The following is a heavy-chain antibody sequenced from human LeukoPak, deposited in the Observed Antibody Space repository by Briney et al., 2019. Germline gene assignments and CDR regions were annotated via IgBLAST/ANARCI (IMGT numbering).Heavy chain of an antibody. V-gene: IGHV3-30-3*01. J-gene: IGHJ4*02. Sequence: GRSLRLSCGASGFTFSSYAMHWVRQAPGKGLEWVAVISYDGSNTYYADSVKGRITISRDNSKNTLYLQMNGLRPEDTAVYYCARDPWYSSAWYIDYWGQGTLVTVSS. CDR2: ISYDGSNT. D-gene: IGHD6-19*01. CDR3: ARDPWYSSAWYIDY. CDR1: GFTFSSYA.